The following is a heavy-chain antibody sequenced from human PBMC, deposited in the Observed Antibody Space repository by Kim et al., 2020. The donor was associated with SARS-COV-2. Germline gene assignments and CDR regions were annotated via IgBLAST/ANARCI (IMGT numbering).Heavy chain of an antibody. V-gene: IGHV3-74*01. CDR3: ARGGSGSLDY. J-gene: IGHJ4*02. Sequence: TSYPDSVEGQVPISRDKAKNTLYHEMDRLRAEDTAVYYCARGGSGSLDYWGQGTLVTVSS. D-gene: IGHD3-16*01. CDR2: T.